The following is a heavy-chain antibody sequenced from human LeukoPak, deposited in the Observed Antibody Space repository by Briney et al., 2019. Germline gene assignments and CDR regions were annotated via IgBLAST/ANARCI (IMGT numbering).Heavy chain of an antibody. Sequence: GGSLRLSCAASGFTFDEYAIHWVRQAPGKGLEWVSGISWKSGIIGYADSVKGRFTISRDNSKNTLYLQMNSLRAEDTAVYYCAKSSEYYYGSGSYYAFFDSWGQGTLVTVSS. D-gene: IGHD3-10*01. CDR1: GFTFDEYA. CDR3: AKSSEYYYGSGSYYAFFDS. CDR2: ISWKSGII. V-gene: IGHV3-9*01. J-gene: IGHJ4*02.